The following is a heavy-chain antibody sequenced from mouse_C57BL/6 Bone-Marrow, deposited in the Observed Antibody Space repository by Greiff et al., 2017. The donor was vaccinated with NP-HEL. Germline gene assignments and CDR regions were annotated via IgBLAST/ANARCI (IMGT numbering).Heavy chain of an antibody. Sequence: EVMLVESGGGLVKPGGSLKLSCAASGFTFSSYAMSWVRQTPEKRLEWVATISDGGSYTYYPDNVKGRFTISRDNAKNNLYLQLSHLKSEDTAMYYCARDSSTTVVAKNYAMDYWGQGTSVTVSA. J-gene: IGHJ4*01. V-gene: IGHV5-4*01. CDR1: GFTFSSYA. CDR2: ISDGGSYT. D-gene: IGHD1-1*01. CDR3: ARDSSTTVVAKNYAMDY.